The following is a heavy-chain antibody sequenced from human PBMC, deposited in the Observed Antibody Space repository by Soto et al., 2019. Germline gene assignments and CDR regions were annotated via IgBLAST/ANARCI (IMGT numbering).Heavy chain of an antibody. J-gene: IGHJ6*02. CDR1: GYTFTSYG. V-gene: IGHV1-18*01. CDR2: ISAYNGNT. CDR3: ASYHLNSYYYGMDV. Sequence: QVQLVQSGAAVKKPGASVKVSCKASGYTFTSYGFSWVRQAPGQGLEWMGWISAYNGNTNYAQKLQCRVTMTTDTSTSAAYMGVRSLRSDDTAVYYCASYHLNSYYYGMDVWGQGTTVTVSS.